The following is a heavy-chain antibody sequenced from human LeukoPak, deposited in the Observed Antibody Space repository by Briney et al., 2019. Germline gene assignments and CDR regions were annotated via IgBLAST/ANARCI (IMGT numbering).Heavy chain of an antibody. Sequence: SETLSLTCTVSGGSISSYYWSWIRQPPGKGLEWIGNIYYSGSTNYNPSLKSRVTISVDTSKNQFSLKLTSVTAADTAVYYCARAYYSYMDVWGKGTTVTVSS. V-gene: IGHV4-59*08. J-gene: IGHJ6*03. CDR2: IYYSGST. CDR3: ARAYYSYMDV. CDR1: GGSISSYY.